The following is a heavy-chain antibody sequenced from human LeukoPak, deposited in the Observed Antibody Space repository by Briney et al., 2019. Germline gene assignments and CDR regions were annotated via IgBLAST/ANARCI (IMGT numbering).Heavy chain of an antibody. CDR2: INAGNGNT. D-gene: IGHD5-18*01. J-gene: IGHJ4*02. CDR3: ARGLEGDQLWVLDY. V-gene: IGHV1-3*01. Sequence: ASVKVSCKASGGTFSSYAISWVRQAPGQRLEWMGWINAGNGNTKYSQKFQGRVTITRDTSASTAYMELSSLRSEDTAVYYCARGLEGDQLWVLDYWGQGTLVTVSS. CDR1: GGTFSSYA.